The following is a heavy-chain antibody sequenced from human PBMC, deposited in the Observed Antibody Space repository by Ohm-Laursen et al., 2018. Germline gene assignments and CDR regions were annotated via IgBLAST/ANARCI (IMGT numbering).Heavy chain of an antibody. J-gene: IGHJ2*01. CDR2: INSDGSSS. Sequence: SLRLSRTASGFTFTRYDMHWVRQAPGKGLVWVSRINSDGSSSVYADSVKGRFTISRDNAKNTLYLQVSSLRAEDTAVYYCTRGNNHGLWGRGALVTVSS. CDR1: GFTFTRYD. D-gene: IGHD2/OR15-2a*01. V-gene: IGHV3-74*01. CDR3: TRGNNHGL.